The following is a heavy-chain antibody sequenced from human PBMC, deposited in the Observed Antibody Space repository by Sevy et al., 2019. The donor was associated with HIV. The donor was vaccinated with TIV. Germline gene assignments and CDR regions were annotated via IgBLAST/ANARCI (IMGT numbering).Heavy chain of an antibody. CDR1: EFTRSDYW. Sequence: GGSLRLSCAASEFTRSDYWMHWVRQTAGKGLVWVSRINYDGSSTNYADSVRGRFTSSRDNAKNTLYLQMNSLRAEDTAVYYCARDGGIVEADEPDVFDMWGRGTMVTAS. CDR3: ARDGGIVEADEPDVFDM. D-gene: IGHD6-13*01. J-gene: IGHJ3*02. V-gene: IGHV3-74*01. CDR2: INYDGSST.